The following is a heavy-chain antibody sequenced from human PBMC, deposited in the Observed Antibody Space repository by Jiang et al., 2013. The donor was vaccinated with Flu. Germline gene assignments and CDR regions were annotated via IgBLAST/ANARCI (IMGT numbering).Heavy chain of an antibody. J-gene: IGHJ4*02. Sequence: LLKPSETLSLTCAVYGGSFSGYYWSWIRQPPGKGLEWIGEINHSGSTNYNPSLKSRVTISVDTSKNQFSLKLSSVTAADTAVYYCARGGGSYLNNYFDYWGQGTLVTVSS. D-gene: IGHD1-26*01. CDR3: ARGGGSYLNNYFDY. CDR2: INHSGST. V-gene: IGHV4-34*01. CDR1: GGSFSGYY.